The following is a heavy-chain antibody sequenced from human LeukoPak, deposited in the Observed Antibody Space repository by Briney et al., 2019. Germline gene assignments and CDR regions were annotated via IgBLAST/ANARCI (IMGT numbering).Heavy chain of an antibody. Sequence: GGSLRLSCAASGFTFSSYGMHWVRQAPGKGLEWVAFIRYDGSNKYYADSVKDRFTISRDNAKNSLYLQMNSLRAEDTAVYYCARSSYYYGSGRGDYWGQGTLVTVSS. CDR3: ARSSYYYGSGRGDY. CDR1: GFTFSSYG. D-gene: IGHD3-10*01. CDR2: IRYDGSNK. J-gene: IGHJ4*02. V-gene: IGHV3-30*02.